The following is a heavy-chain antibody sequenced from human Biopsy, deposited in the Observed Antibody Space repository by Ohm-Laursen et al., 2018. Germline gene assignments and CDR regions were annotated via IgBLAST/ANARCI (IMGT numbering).Heavy chain of an antibody. Sequence: ASVKVSCKASGYTFTSYDITWVRQASGQGPEWIGWLNPVSGNSNFGQKFRGRVTVTSGTSISTAYMELSGLTSDDTATYYCGRAVRNQLLTDPWGQGTLVTVTS. D-gene: IGHD1-7*01. V-gene: IGHV1-8*01. CDR2: LNPVSGNS. CDR3: GRAVRNQLLTDP. J-gene: IGHJ5*02. CDR1: GYTFTSYD.